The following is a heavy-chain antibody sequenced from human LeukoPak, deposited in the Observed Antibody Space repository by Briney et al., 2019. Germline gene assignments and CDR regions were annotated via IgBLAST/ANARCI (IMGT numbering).Heavy chain of an antibody. CDR3: ARVPHYYDDSGXXYHGNYYYGMDV. V-gene: IGHV1-2*02. D-gene: IGHD3-22*01. CDR1: GXTXXGYX. CDR2: INPNSGGT. J-gene: IGHJ6*02. Sequence: ASVKVSXKASGXTXXGYXMHWVRQXPXQXXEWMGWINPNSGGTNXAQKFQGRVTMTRDTSISTAYMELSXLRSDDTAVYYCARVPHYYDDSGXXYHGNYYYGMDVWGQGTTVTVSS.